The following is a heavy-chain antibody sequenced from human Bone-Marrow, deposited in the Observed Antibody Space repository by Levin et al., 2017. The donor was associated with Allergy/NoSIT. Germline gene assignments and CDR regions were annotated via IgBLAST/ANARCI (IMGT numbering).Heavy chain of an antibody. V-gene: IGHV5-51*01. J-gene: IGHJ5*02. CDR2: IYPADSDT. CDR1: AYTFTSYY. CDR3: ARASGDHA. D-gene: IGHD4-17*01. Sequence: AASVKVSCKGSAYTFTSYYIGWVRQMPGKGLEWMGIIYPADSDTKYNPSFQGQVTLSVDTSISTPYLQWSSLKASDTAIYYCARASGDHAWGQGTRVTVSS.